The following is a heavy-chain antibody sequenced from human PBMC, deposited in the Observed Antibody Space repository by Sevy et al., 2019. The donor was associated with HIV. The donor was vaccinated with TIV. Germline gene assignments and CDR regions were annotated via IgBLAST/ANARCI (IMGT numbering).Heavy chain of an antibody. V-gene: IGHV4-61*01. Sequence: SETLSLTCTVSGGSVSSGSYYWSWIRQPPGKGLEWIGYIYYSGSTNYNPSLKSQVTISVDTSKNELSLRLGSVTAAGTAVYYCVISPGYCSGGSCSFDYWGQGTLVTVSS. J-gene: IGHJ4*02. CDR1: GGSVSSGSYY. CDR2: IYYSGST. CDR3: VISPGYCSGGSCSFDY. D-gene: IGHD2-15*01.